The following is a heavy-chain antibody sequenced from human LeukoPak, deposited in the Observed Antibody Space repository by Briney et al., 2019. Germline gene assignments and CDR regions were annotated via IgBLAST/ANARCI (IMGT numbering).Heavy chain of an antibody. CDR2: ISYDGSNK. Sequence: GGSLRLSCAASGFTFSSYAMHWVRQAPGKGLEWVAVISYDGSNKYYADSVKGRFTISRDNSKNTLYLQMNSLRAEDTAVYYCAREVVTMEGTNWFDPWGQGTLVTFSS. CDR1: GFTFSSYA. V-gene: IGHV3-30-3*01. CDR3: AREVVTMEGTNWFDP. D-gene: IGHD3-3*01. J-gene: IGHJ5*02.